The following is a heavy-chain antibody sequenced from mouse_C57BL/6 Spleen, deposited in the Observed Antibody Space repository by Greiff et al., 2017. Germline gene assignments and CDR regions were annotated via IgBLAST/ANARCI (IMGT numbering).Heavy chain of an antibody. CDR3: ARLGQYYFDY. D-gene: IGHD4-1*01. V-gene: IGHV5-17*01. CDR1: GFTFSDYG. J-gene: IGHJ2*01. CDR2: ISSGSSTI. Sequence: EVQLQESGGGLVKPGGSLKLSCAASGFTFSDYGMHWVRQAPEKGLEWVAYISSGSSTIYYADTVKGRFTISRDNAKNTLFLQMTSLGSADTAMYYCARLGQYYFDYWGQGTTLTVSS.